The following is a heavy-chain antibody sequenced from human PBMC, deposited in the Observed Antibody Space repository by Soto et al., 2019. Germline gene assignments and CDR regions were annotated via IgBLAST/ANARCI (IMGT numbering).Heavy chain of an antibody. D-gene: IGHD3-3*01. CDR3: AVDLRFSSWSPTHGY. CDR1: GFIVSSST. Sequence: EVQLVESGGGQDKPGGSLRLSCAASGFIVSSSTMNWVRQAPGKGLEWVASISSDSNYIFYAESVKGRFSISRDDAQNSLYLHLNSLRADDTAAYYCAVDLRFSSWSPTHGYWGPGTLVIVSS. CDR2: ISSDSNYI. V-gene: IGHV3-21*01. J-gene: IGHJ4*02.